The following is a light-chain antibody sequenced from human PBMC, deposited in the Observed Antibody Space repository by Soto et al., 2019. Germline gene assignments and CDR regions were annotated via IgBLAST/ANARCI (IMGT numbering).Light chain of an antibody. CDR1: SSNIGAGYD. Sequence: QSVLTQPPSVSGAPGQRVTISCTGSSSNIGAGYDVHWYQQRPGTAPKLLIFGNINRPSGVPDRFSGSKSGTSASLAITGLQAEDEGDYYCCSDAGSHTLYVFVTGTKVTVL. CDR3: CSDAGSHTLYV. J-gene: IGLJ1*01. V-gene: IGLV1-40*01. CDR2: GNI.